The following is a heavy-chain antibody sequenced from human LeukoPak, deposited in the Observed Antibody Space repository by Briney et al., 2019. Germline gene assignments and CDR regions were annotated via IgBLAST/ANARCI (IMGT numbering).Heavy chain of an antibody. J-gene: IGHJ6*03. CDR2: IYTSGST. CDR3: ARVRYDFWSGYAYYYMGV. Sequence: PSETLSLTCTVSGGSISSYYWSWIRQPAGKGLEWIGRIYTSGSTNYNPSLKSRVTMSVDTSKNQFSLKLSSVTAADTAVYYCARVRYDFWSGYAYYYMGVWGKGTTVTVSS. D-gene: IGHD3-3*01. CDR1: GGSISSYY. V-gene: IGHV4-4*07.